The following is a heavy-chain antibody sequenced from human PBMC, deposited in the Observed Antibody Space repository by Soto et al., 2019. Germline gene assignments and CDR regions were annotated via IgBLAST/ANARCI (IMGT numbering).Heavy chain of an antibody. CDR3: ARVLGSWYTGNYYYGMDV. D-gene: IGHD6-13*01. CDR1: GYTFTSYA. J-gene: IGHJ6*02. CDR2: INAGNGNT. V-gene: IGHV1-3*01. Sequence: ASVKVSCKASGYTFTSYAMHWVRQAPGQRLEWMGWINAGNGNTKYSQKFQGRVTITRDTSASTAYMELSSLRSEDTAVYYCARVLGSWYTGNYYYGMDVWGQGPTVTVYS.